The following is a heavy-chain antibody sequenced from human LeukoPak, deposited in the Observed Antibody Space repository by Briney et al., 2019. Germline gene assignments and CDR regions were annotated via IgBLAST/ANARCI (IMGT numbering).Heavy chain of an antibody. J-gene: IGHJ4*02. CDR3: ARGYCSGGSCYTNDY. Sequence: PSETLSLTCAVYGGSFSGYYWSWIRQPPGKGLEWIGEINHSGSTYYNPSLKSRVTMSVDTSKNHFSLQLSSVTAADTAVYYCARGYCSGGSCYTNDYWGQGTLVTVSS. CDR1: GGSFSGYY. D-gene: IGHD2-15*01. V-gene: IGHV4-34*01. CDR2: INHSGST.